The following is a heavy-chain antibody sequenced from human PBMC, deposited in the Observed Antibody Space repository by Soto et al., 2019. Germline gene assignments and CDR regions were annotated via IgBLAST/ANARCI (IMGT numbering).Heavy chain of an antibody. D-gene: IGHD1-1*01. CDR2: ISVDNGNT. V-gene: IGHV1-18*01. CDR1: GYTFTNNG. CDR3: ARDGARVHGECDY. Sequence: QVQLVQSGAEVKKPGASVKVSCKASGYTFTNNGISWVRQAPGQGLEWMGWISVDNGNTNYAQKLLGRVTMTTDTHTNTAYMELRSLTSDDTAVYYCARDGARVHGECDYWGQGTLVTVSS. J-gene: IGHJ4*02.